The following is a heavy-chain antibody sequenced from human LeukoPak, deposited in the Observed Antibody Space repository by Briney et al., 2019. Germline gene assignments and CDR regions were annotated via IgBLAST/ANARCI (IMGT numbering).Heavy chain of an antibody. CDR2: ISGSGGST. Sequence: PGGSLRLSCAASGFSFSVYSMNWVRQAPGKGLGWVSAISGSGGSTYYADSVKGRFTISRDNSKNTLYLQMNSLRAEDTAVYYCAKAEGYCSGGSCYAFFDYWGQGTLVTVSS. J-gene: IGHJ4*02. D-gene: IGHD2-15*01. CDR1: GFSFSVYS. V-gene: IGHV3-23*01. CDR3: AKAEGYCSGGSCYAFFDY.